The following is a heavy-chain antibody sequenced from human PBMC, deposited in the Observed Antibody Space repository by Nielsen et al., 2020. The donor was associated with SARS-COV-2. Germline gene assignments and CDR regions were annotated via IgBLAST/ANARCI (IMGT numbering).Heavy chain of an antibody. CDR2: TYYRSKWQT. Sequence: SQTLSLTCAISGDSVSSDGVAWNWIRPSPSRGLEWLGRTYYRSKWQTEYALSVRSRIIINVDTSKNQFSLQLNSVTPDDTALYYCARGADSSLDYWGQGTQVTVSS. J-gene: IGHJ4*02. CDR3: ARGADSSLDY. D-gene: IGHD4-11*01. CDR1: GDSVSSDGVA. V-gene: IGHV6-1*01.